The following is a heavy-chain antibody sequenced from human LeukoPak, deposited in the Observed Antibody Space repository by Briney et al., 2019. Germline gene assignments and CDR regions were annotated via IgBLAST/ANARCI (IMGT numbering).Heavy chain of an antibody. CDR3: ARRAVAGTRVFDY. J-gene: IGHJ4*02. D-gene: IGHD6-19*01. CDR2: IKQDGSEK. V-gene: IGHV3-7*03. Sequence: GGSLRLSCAASGFTFSSYWMSWVRQAPGKGLEWVANIKQDGSEKYYVDSVKGRFTISRDNAKNSLYLQMNSLRAEDTAVYYCARRAVAGTRVFDYWGQGTLVTVSS. CDR1: GFTFSSYW.